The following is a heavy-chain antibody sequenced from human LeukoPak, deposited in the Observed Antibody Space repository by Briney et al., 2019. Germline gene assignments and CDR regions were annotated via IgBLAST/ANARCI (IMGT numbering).Heavy chain of an antibody. Sequence: ASVKVSCKASGYTFTSYAMHRVRQAPGQRLEWMGWINAGNGNTKYSQKFQGRVTITRDTSASTAYMELSSLRSEDTAVYYCARGLYSSGWAEYFQHWGQGTLVTVSS. J-gene: IGHJ1*01. CDR2: INAGNGNT. D-gene: IGHD6-19*01. CDR3: ARGLYSSGWAEYFQH. CDR1: GYTFTSYA. V-gene: IGHV1-3*01.